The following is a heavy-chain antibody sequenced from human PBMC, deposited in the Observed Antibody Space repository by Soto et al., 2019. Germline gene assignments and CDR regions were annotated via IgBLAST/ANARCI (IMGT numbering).Heavy chain of an antibody. D-gene: IGHD3-3*01. CDR2: INPSGGST. Sequence: ASVKVSCKASGYTFTSYYMHWVRQAPGQGLEWMGIINPSGGSTSYAQKFQGRVTMTRNTAISTAYMELSSLRSEDTAVYYCARGPYYDFWPYYFDFWGQGTPVTVSS. J-gene: IGHJ4*02. CDR3: ARGPYYDFWPYYFDF. V-gene: IGHV1-46*01. CDR1: GYTFTSYY.